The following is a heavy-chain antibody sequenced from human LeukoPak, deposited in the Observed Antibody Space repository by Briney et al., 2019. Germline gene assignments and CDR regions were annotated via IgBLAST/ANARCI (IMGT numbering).Heavy chain of an antibody. CDR2: IYCSGST. CDR3: ARGSDYDFWSGYRTYFDY. Sequence: SETLSLTCTVSGGSISSYYWSWIRQPPGKGLEWIGYIYCSGSTNYNPSLKSRVTISVDTSKNQFSLKLSSVTAADTAVYYCARGSDYDFWSGYRTYFDYWGQGTLVTVSS. J-gene: IGHJ4*02. D-gene: IGHD3-3*01. V-gene: IGHV4-59*01. CDR1: GGSISSYY.